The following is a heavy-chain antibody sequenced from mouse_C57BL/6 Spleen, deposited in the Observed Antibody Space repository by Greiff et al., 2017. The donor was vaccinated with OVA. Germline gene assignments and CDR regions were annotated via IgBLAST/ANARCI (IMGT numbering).Heavy chain of an antibody. V-gene: IGHV10-3*01. J-gene: IGHJ4*01. D-gene: IGHD1-1*01. Sequence: EVQRVESGGGLVQPKGSLKLSCAASGFTFNTYAMHWVRQAPGKGLEWVARIRSKSSNYATYYADSVKDRFTISRDDSQSMLYLQMNNLKTEYTATYYGVREGGSSYFYAMDYWGQGTSVTVSS. CDR2: IRSKSSNYAT. CDR1: GFTFNTYA. CDR3: VREGGSSYFYAMDY.